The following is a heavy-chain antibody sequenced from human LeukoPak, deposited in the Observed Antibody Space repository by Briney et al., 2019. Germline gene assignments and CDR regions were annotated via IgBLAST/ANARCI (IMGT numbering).Heavy chain of an antibody. J-gene: IGHJ3*02. CDR1: GGSISSGGYY. Sequence: PSETLSLTCTVSGGSISSGGYYWSWIRQHPGKGLEWIGYIYYSGSTYYNPSLKSRVTISVDTSKNQFSLKLSSVTAADTAVYYCARLGRDYDYGDYVYRAAFDIWGQGTMVTVSS. D-gene: IGHD4-17*01. CDR3: ARLGRDYDYGDYVYRAAFDI. V-gene: IGHV4-31*03. CDR2: IYYSGST.